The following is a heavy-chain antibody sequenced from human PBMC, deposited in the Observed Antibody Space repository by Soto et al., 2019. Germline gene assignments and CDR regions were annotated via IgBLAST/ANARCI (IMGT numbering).Heavy chain of an antibody. D-gene: IGHD5-12*01. CDR3: ARDHDMATIREYYFDY. V-gene: IGHV1-69*08. Sequence: QVQLVQSGAEVKKPGSSVKVSCKASGGTFSSYTISWVRQAPGRGLEWMGRIIPILGIANYAQKFQGRVTITADKSTSTADMELSSLRSEDTAVYYCARDHDMATIREYYFDYWGQGTLVTVSS. CDR1: GGTFSSYT. CDR2: IIPILGIA. J-gene: IGHJ4*02.